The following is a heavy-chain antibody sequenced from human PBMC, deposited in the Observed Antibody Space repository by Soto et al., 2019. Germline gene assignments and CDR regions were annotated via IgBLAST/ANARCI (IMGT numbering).Heavy chain of an antibody. CDR3: ARVKGYCSSTSCYFLGYYMDV. J-gene: IGHJ6*03. D-gene: IGHD2-2*01. CDR2: INHSGST. Sequence: SETLSLTCAVYGGSFSGYYWSWIRQPPGKGLEWIGEINHSGSTNYNPSLKSRVTISVDTSKNQFSLKLSSVTAADTAVYYCARVKGYCSSTSCYFLGYYMDVWGKGTTVTVSS. V-gene: IGHV4-34*01. CDR1: GGSFSGYY.